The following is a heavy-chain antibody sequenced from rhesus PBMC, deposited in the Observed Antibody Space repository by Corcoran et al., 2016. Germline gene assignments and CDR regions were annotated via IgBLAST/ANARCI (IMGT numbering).Heavy chain of an antibody. CDR2: FYGGGSST. CDR1: GCSISRTS. Sequence: QVQLQESGPGLVKPSETLSVTCAVSGCSISRTSWSWIRQAPGKGLAGSGYFYGGGSSTNYNPARKSRVTLSVDTSKNQVSLKLSSVTAADTAVYYCASLGRNDAFDFWGQGLRVTVSS. J-gene: IGHJ3*01. V-gene: IGHV4-169*02. CDR3: ASLGRNDAFDF. D-gene: IGHD1-44*02.